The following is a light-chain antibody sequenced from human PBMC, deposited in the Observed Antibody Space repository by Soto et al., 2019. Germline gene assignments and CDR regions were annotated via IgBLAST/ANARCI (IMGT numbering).Light chain of an antibody. CDR1: SSDIGAGHG. CDR3: QSYENSLTAPYV. V-gene: IGLV1-40*01. Sequence: QSVLTQPPSVSGAPGQRVTISCTGSSSDIGAGHGVHWYQQLPGTAPKLLIYGNTNRPSGVPDRFSASKSGTSASLTIAGLQDEDEADHYCQSYENSLTAPYVFGTGTKLTVL. CDR2: GNT. J-gene: IGLJ1*01.